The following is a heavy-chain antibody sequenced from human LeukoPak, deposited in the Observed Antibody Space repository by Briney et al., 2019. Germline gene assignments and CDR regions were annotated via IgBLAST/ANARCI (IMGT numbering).Heavy chain of an antibody. V-gene: IGHV3-53*01. J-gene: IGHJ4*02. Sequence: GGSLRLSCAVSGFSVSSNFLSWVRQAPGKGLEWVSVIYANGNTYYADSVKGRFTVSRDNSKNTVYLQMNSLRAADTAVYYCAKEMKNNFDYWGQGTLVTVSS. CDR2: IYANGNT. CDR1: GFSVSSNF. D-gene: IGHD2/OR15-2a*01. CDR3: AKEMKNNFDY.